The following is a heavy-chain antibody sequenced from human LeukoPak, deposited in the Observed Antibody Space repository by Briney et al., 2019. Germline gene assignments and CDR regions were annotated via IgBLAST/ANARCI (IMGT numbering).Heavy chain of an antibody. J-gene: IGHJ3*02. CDR3: AHRRSGHYYDSSGYYWNAFDI. CDR2: IYWDDDK. Sequence: SGPTLVKPTQTLTLTCTFSGFSLSTSGVGVVWIRQPPGKALEWLALIYWDDDKRYSPSLKSRLTITKDTSKNQVVLTMTNMDPVDTATYYCAHRRSGHYYDSSGYYWNAFDIWGQGTMVTVSS. CDR1: GFSLSTSGVG. D-gene: IGHD3-22*01. V-gene: IGHV2-5*02.